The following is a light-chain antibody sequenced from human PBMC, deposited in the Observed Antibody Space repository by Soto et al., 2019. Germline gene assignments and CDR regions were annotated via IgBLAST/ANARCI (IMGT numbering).Light chain of an antibody. J-gene: IGLJ1*01. V-gene: IGLV2-23*01. Sequence: QSALTQPASLSGSPGQSLTISCTGTDSDVMNYNLVSWYQQRPGRTPKLIIYEGSKRPSGISDRFSGSKSGNTASLTISGLQAEDEADYYCCSYAGVSILYVFGTGTKLTVL. CDR1: DSDVMNYNL. CDR3: CSYAGVSILYV. CDR2: EGS.